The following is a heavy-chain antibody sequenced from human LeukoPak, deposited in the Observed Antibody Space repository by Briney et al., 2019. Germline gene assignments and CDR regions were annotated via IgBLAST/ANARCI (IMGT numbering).Heavy chain of an antibody. V-gene: IGHV3-7*03. CDR3: VRKESMTTRAYDI. CDR1: GFTFSTYW. D-gene: IGHD2/OR15-2a*01. Sequence: GGSLRLSCAASGFTFSTYWMTWVRQAPGKGLEWVANIKKDGSEKYYVDSVRGRFTISRDNAKNSLYLQMNSLRSDDTAVYYCVRKESMTTRAYDIWGQGTLVTVSS. CDR2: IKKDGSEK. J-gene: IGHJ3*02.